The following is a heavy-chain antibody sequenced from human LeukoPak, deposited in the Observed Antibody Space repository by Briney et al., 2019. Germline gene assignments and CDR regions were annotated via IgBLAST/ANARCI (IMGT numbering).Heavy chain of an antibody. CDR2: LKSKGGGETA. J-gene: IGHJ4*02. V-gene: IGHV3-15*01. CDR1: GFNFNDAW. Sequence: GGSLRLSCATSGFNFNDAWMSWVRQAPGGGLEWVGRLKSKGGGETADYGAAVKGRFTISRDDSKSTLYLQMNSLKNEDTAVYFCSWELDVSFGRRLESWGQGTLVTVAS. D-gene: IGHD1-1*01. CDR3: SWELDVSFGRRLES.